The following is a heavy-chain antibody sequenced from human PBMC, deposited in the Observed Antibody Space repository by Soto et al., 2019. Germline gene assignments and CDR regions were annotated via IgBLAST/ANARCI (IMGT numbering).Heavy chain of an antibody. CDR2: LYGSGDT. CDR3: AKAVLQWQKVEWFDH. D-gene: IGHD4-4*01. Sequence: KLVESGGGLVQPGGSLRLSCEASGFIVSSKYMSWVRQAPGKGLEWVSVLYGSGDTYYADSVRGRFTISRDSSKNTLYLQMNRLRVDDTGVYYCAKAVLQWQKVEWFDHWGQGALVSVSS. V-gene: IGHV3-66*01. CDR1: GFIVSSKY. J-gene: IGHJ5*02.